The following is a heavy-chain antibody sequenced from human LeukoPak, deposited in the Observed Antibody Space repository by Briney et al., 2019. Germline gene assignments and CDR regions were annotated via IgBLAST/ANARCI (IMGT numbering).Heavy chain of an antibody. Sequence: GGSLRLSCAASGFTFSNYWMTWVRQAPGKGLEWVANIRRDESNKYYLDSVEGRFTISRYNTKNSLYLQMNSLRAEDTAVYYCARDSNPHSSSYYFDAFDMWGQGTMVIVSS. J-gene: IGHJ3*02. V-gene: IGHV3-7*01. CDR2: IRRDESNK. CDR3: ARDSNPHSSSYYFDAFDM. D-gene: IGHD3-22*01. CDR1: GFTFSNYW.